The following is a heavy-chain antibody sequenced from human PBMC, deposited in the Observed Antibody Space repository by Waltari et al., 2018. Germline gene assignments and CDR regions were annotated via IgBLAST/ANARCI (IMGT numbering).Heavy chain of an antibody. CDR1: GYTLTVYI. V-gene: IGHV1-3*01. D-gene: IGHD6-19*01. CDR2: IHVCSGNT. Sequence: VQLVQSGAAVKKPGASVKVSSKASGYTLTVYIIHWVRQSPGQRLEWMGWIHVCSGNTKDSQNYQGRVTITRDTSASTAYMALSSLTSEDTAVYYCARENSAWSFFDYWGQGTLVTVSS. J-gene: IGHJ4*02. CDR3: ARENSAWSFFDY.